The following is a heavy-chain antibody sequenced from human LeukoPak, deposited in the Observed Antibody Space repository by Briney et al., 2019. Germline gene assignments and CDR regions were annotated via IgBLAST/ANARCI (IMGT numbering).Heavy chain of an antibody. CDR3: ARLTSNWYFDY. D-gene: IGHD1-1*01. CDR1: GGSISDSIYF. Sequence: SETLSLTCTVSGGSISDSIYFWGWIRQPPGKGLEWIGNIYQSGATYYTPSLKSRVTISVDTSKNQFSLNLSSVTAADTAVYYCARLTSNWYFDYWGQGTLVTVSS. V-gene: IGHV4-39*01. J-gene: IGHJ4*02. CDR2: IYQSGAT.